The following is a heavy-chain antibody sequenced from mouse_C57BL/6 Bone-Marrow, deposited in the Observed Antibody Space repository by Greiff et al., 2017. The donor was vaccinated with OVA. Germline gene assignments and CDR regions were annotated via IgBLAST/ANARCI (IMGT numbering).Heavy chain of an antibody. CDR3: ARRGYSNLYYYAMDY. D-gene: IGHD2-5*01. J-gene: IGHJ4*01. V-gene: IGHV1-81*01. Sequence: QVHVKQSGAELARPGASVKLSCKASGYTFTSYGISWVKQRTGQGLEWIGEIYPRSGNTYYNEKFKGKATLTADKSSSTAYMELRSLTSEDSAVYFCARRGYSNLYYYAMDYWGQGTSVTVSS. CDR2: IYPRSGNT. CDR1: GYTFTSYG.